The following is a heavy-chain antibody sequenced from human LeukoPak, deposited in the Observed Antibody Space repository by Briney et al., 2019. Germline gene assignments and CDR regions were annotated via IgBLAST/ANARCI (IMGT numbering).Heavy chain of an antibody. CDR3: ARDLLPGDYGANYAFDI. D-gene: IGHD4-17*01. CDR2: IYYSGST. Sequence: SETLSLTCAVYGGSFSGYYWSWIRQPPGKGLEWIGYIYYSGSTNYNPSLKSRVTISVDTSKNQFSLKLSSVTAADTAVYYCARDLLPGDYGANYAFDIWGQGTMVTVSS. CDR1: GGSFSGYY. V-gene: IGHV4-59*01. J-gene: IGHJ3*02.